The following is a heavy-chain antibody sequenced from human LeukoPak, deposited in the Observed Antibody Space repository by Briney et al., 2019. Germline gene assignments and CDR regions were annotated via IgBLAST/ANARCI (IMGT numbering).Heavy chain of an antibody. CDR3: ARASITIFGVVKNWFDP. V-gene: IGHV1-3*01. D-gene: IGHD3-3*01. CDR1: GYTFTSYA. CDR2: INAGSGNT. J-gene: IGHJ5*02. Sequence: ASVKVSCKASGYTFTSYAMHWVRQAPGQRLEWMGWINAGSGNTKYSQKFQGRVTITRDTSASTAYMELSSLRSEDTAVYYRARASITIFGVVKNWFDPWGQGTLVTVSS.